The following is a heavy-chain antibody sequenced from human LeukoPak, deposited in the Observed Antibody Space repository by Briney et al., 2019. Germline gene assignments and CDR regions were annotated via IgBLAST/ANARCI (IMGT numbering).Heavy chain of an antibody. CDR2: INPNSGGT. Sequence: ASVKVSCKASGYTFTGYYMHWVRQAPGQGLGWMGWINPNSGGTNYAQKFQGRVTMTRDTSISTAYMELSRLRSDDTAVYYCASDSYGYWYFDYWGQGTLVTVSS. J-gene: IGHJ4*02. CDR3: ASDSYGYWYFDY. D-gene: IGHD5-18*01. CDR1: GYTFTGYY. V-gene: IGHV1-2*02.